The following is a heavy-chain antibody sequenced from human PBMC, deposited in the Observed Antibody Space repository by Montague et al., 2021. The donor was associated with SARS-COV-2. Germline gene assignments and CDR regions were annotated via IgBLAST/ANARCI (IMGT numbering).Heavy chain of an antibody. Sequence: SETLSLTCTVSGGSISSYYWSWIRQSPGKGLEWIGYFYNIGSTNYNPSLKSRATITVDTSKNQFSLKLSSVTAADTAVYYCALGFDYWGQGTLVTVSS. D-gene: IGHD7-27*01. CDR1: GGSISSYY. V-gene: IGHV4-59*01. CDR2: FYNIGST. CDR3: ALGFDY. J-gene: IGHJ4*02.